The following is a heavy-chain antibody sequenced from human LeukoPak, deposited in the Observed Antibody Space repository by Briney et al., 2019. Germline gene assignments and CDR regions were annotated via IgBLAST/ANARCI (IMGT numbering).Heavy chain of an antibody. V-gene: IGHV3-66*01. J-gene: IGHJ4*02. D-gene: IGHD5-12*01. CDR1: GFTVSSNY. CDR3: ARELNIVTTTQYYFDY. CDR2: IYSGGST. Sequence: GGSLRLSCAASGFTVSSNYMSWVRQAPGKGLEWVSVIYSGGSTYYADSVKGRFTISRDNSKNTLYLQMNSLRAEDTAVYYCARELNIVTTTQYYFDYWGQGTLVTVSS.